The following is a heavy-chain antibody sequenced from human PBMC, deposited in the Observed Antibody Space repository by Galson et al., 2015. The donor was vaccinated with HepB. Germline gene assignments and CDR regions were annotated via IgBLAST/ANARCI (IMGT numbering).Heavy chain of an antibody. CDR3: AKDYRGVTMIVVEHFDY. CDR2: ISGSGGST. V-gene: IGHV3-23*01. J-gene: IGHJ4*02. D-gene: IGHD3-22*01. CDR1: GFTFSSYA. Sequence: SLRLSCAASGFTFSSYAMSWVRQAPGKGLEWVSAISGSGGSTYYADSVKGRFTISRDNSKNTLYLQMNSLRAEDTAVYYCAKDYRGVTMIVVEHFDYWVQGTLVTVSS.